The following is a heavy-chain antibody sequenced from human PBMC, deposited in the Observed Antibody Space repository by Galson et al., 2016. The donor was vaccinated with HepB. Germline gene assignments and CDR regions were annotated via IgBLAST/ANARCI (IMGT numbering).Heavy chain of an antibody. CDR3: AREIWFGLYYGMDV. CDR1: GFTFSSSW. Sequence: SLRLSCAASGFTFSSSWMNWVRQAPGKGLEWVANIQGDGIEKSYFDSVRGRFTISRDNAKNSLYLQMNSLRDEDTAVYYCAREIWFGLYYGMDVWGQGTTVTVSS. CDR2: IQGDGIEK. J-gene: IGHJ6*02. D-gene: IGHD3-10*01. V-gene: IGHV3-7*01.